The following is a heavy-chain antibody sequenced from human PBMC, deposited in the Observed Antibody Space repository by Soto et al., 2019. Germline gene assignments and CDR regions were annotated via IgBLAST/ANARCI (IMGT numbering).Heavy chain of an antibody. V-gene: IGHV3-30*04. D-gene: IGHD4-17*01. J-gene: IGHJ4*02. CDR2: ISSDGSNK. CDR3: AKKSLHDYGNFYFDY. Sequence: QVQLVESGGGVVQPGRSLRLSCAASGFTFSSYAMHWVRQAPGKGLEWVAIISSDGSNKYYADSVKGRFTISRDNSKNTLYLQMNSLRADDTAIYYCAKKSLHDYGNFYFDYWGQGTLVTVSS. CDR1: GFTFSSYA.